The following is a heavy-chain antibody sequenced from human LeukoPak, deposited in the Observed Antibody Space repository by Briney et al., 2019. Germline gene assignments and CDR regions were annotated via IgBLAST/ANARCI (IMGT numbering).Heavy chain of an antibody. V-gene: IGHV7-4-1*02. CDR1: GYTFTGYY. CDR2: INTNTGNP. J-gene: IGHJ3*02. Sequence: ASVKVSCKASGYTFTGYYMHWVRQAPGQGLEWMGWINTNTGNPTYAQGFTGRFVFSLDTSVSTAYLQISSLKAEDTAVYYCASLGPLAAAGTWNDDAFDIWGQGTMVTVSS. D-gene: IGHD6-13*01. CDR3: ASLGPLAAAGTWNDDAFDI.